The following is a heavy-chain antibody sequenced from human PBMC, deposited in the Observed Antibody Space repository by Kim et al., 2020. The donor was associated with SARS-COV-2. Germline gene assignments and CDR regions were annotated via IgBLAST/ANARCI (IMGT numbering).Heavy chain of an antibody. Sequence: PTLKGRVTISVDTSKNQFALKLSSVTAADTAVYYCAEAWEHSGYIDYWGQGTLVTVSS. J-gene: IGHJ4*02. CDR3: AEAWEHSGYIDY. V-gene: IGHV4-59*01. D-gene: IGHD1-26*01.